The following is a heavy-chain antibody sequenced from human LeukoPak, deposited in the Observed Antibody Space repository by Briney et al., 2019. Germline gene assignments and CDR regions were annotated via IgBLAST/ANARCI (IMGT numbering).Heavy chain of an antibody. J-gene: IGHJ5*02. CDR1: GASISSYY. CDR2: MHTSGDT. D-gene: IGHD1-1*01. CDR3: ARDRANNWSQDWFDP. Sequence: PSETLSLTCTVSGASISSYYWSWIRQPAGKGLEWIGRMHTSGDTNYNPSLWSRVTMSLDTSRNQFSLRLSSVTAADTAMYYCARDRANNWSQDWFDPWGQGTLVTVSS. V-gene: IGHV4-4*07.